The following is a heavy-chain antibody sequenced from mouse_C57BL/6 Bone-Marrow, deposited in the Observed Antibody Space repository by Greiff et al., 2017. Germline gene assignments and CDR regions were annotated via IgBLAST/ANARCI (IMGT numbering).Heavy chain of an antibody. D-gene: IGHD2-4*01. CDR2: IYPRSSNT. J-gene: IGHJ3*01. Sequence: VHLVESGAELARPGASVKLSCKASGYTFTSYGISWVKQRTGQGLEWIGEIYPRSSNTYYNEKFKGKATLTADKSSSTAYMELRSLTSEDAAVXFCARNGYDYSFAYWGQGTLVTVSA. CDR3: ARNGYDYSFAY. CDR1: GYTFTSYG. V-gene: IGHV1-81*01.